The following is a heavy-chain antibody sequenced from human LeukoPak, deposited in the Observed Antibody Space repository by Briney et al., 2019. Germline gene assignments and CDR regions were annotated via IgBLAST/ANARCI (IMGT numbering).Heavy chain of an antibody. CDR2: IDTSGST. V-gene: IGHV4-4*07. Sequence: PSETLSFTCTVSGGSLSSYYGSWIRQPAGKGREGIGRIDTSGSTNYKPSLKSRVTMSVDTSKNQFSLKLSSVTAADTAVYYCARVSSSWYQDWYFDLWGRGTLVTVSS. CDR1: GGSLSSYY. D-gene: IGHD6-13*01. J-gene: IGHJ2*01. CDR3: ARVSSSWYQDWYFDL.